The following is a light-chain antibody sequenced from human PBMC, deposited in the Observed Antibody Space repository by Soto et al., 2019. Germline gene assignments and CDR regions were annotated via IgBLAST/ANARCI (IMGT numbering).Light chain of an antibody. CDR1: QSVSSY. Sequence: EVVLTQSPATLSLSPGERATLSCRASQSVSSYLAWYQQQPGQAPRLLIYDASNRATGIPARFSGSGSGTDFTLTISSLEPEDFAVYYCQQRSNWLSLTFGGGTKAEIK. V-gene: IGKV3-11*01. CDR2: DAS. CDR3: QQRSNWLSLT. J-gene: IGKJ4*01.